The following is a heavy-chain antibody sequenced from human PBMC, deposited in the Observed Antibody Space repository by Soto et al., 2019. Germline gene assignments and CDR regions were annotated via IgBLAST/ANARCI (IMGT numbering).Heavy chain of an antibody. V-gene: IGHV1-24*01. Sequence: ASVKVSCKVSGYTLTELSMHWVRQAPGKGLEWMGGFDPEDGETIYAQKFQGRVTMTEDTSTDTAYMELSSLRSEDTAVYYCATLPLRGGSWWDFDYWGQGTLGTVSS. J-gene: IGHJ4*02. CDR2: FDPEDGET. CDR3: ATLPLRGGSWWDFDY. CDR1: GYTLTELS. D-gene: IGHD2-8*02.